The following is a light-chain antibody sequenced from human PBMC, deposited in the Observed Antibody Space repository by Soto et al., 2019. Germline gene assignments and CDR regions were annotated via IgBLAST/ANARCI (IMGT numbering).Light chain of an antibody. CDR1: HDISNY. V-gene: IGKV1-33*01. Sequence: DIQMTQSPSSLSASVGDRVTITCQASHDISNYLNWYQQKPGKAPNLLIYDVSNLETGVPSRFSGSGFGTHFTLTITGLQPEDVATYYCQHYDNLPYTFGQGTKLEIK. CDR3: QHYDNLPYT. J-gene: IGKJ2*01. CDR2: DVS.